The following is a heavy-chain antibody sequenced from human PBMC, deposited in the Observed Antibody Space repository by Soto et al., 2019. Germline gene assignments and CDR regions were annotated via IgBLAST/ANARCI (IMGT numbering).Heavy chain of an antibody. CDR1: GASFRCYY. CDR2: INQSGST. J-gene: IGHJ6*02. V-gene: IGHV4-34*01. D-gene: IGHD3-10*01. CDR3: ARGRSTMVWGVNSIYYYHDYGMNV. Sequence: PSETLSLTFAVLGASFRCYYWSWIRKPPGKGLEWFGEINQSGSTNYNPSLKSRVTISVDTSKNQFSLKLSSVTAADTAVYYWARGRSTMVWGVNSIYYYHDYGMNVWAQGTTFTAS.